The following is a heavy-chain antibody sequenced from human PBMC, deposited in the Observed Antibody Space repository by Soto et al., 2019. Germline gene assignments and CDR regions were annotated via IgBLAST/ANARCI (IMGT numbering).Heavy chain of an antibody. J-gene: IGHJ4*02. CDR2: INHSGGT. D-gene: IGHD1-26*01. CDR3: ARLRWEQPWVFDY. V-gene: IGHV4-34*02. Sequence: QVQLQQWGAGLLKPSEPLSLTCAVYGGSFSGYYWCWLRQPPVKGLEWIGEINHSGGTHDNPSLKRRVTIAVDPSKNQFSLKLSSVTAADTAVFYCARLRWEQPWVFDYWGQGTLVTVSS. CDR1: GGSFSGYY.